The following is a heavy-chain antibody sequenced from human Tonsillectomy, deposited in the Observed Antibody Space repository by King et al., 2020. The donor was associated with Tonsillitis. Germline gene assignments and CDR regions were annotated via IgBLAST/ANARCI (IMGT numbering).Heavy chain of an antibody. CDR3: ARDRGYCGNSDCYPLPGMDV. V-gene: IGHV3-11*01. Sequence: VQLVESGGGLVKPGGSLRLACAASGFTFSDYYMSWVRQAPGKGLEWLSYISGSGTTISYADSVRVRFTISRDNAKNSLYLQMTSLRAEDTAVYYCARDRGYCGNSDCYPLPGMDVWGQGTTVTVSS. CDR2: ISGSGTTI. CDR1: GFTFSDYY. J-gene: IGHJ6*02. D-gene: IGHD2-15*01.